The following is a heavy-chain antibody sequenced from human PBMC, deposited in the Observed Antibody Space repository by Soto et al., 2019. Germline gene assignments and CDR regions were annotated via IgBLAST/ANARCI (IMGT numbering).Heavy chain of an antibody. CDR2: IYHSGSA. Sequence: SETLSLTCAVSGGSVSSRYWWSRVRQSPGKGLEWIGEIYHSGSANYNPSLKSRVTMSVDNSKNQFSLRLNSVTAADTAVYYCARYNAASGTYYFDYWGQGTLVTVSS. J-gene: IGHJ4*02. CDR1: GGSVSSRYW. D-gene: IGHD6-13*01. CDR3: ARYNAASGTYYFDY. V-gene: IGHV4-4*02.